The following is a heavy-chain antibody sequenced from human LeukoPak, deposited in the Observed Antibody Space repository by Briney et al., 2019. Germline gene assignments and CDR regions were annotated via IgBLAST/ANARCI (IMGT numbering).Heavy chain of an antibody. Sequence: GGSLRLSCVGSGFTFSSYSMNWVRQAPGKGLEWVSYISSSSSTIYYADSVKGRFTISRDNAKNSLYLQMNSLRAEDTAVYYCARDSIRQQLYYFDYWGRGTLVTVSS. V-gene: IGHV3-48*01. CDR3: ARDSIRQQLYYFDY. CDR1: GFTFSSYS. D-gene: IGHD6-13*01. J-gene: IGHJ4*02. CDR2: ISSSSSTI.